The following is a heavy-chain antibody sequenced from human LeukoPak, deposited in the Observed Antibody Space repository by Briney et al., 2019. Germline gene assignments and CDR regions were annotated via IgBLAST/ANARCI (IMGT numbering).Heavy chain of an antibody. V-gene: IGHV4-59*01. Sequence: SETLSLTCTVSGGSISSYYWSWIRQPPGKGLEWIGYIYYSGSTNYNPSLKSRVTISVDTSKNQFSLKLSSVTAADTAVYYCARDRGRFGELHYWGQGTLVTVSS. CDR2: IYYSGST. J-gene: IGHJ4*02. D-gene: IGHD3-10*01. CDR1: GGSISSYY. CDR3: ARDRGRFGELHY.